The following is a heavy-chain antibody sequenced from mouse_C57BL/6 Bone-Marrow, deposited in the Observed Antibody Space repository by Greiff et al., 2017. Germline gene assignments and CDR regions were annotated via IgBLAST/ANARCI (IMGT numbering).Heavy chain of an antibody. V-gene: IGHV1-26*01. Sequence: VQLQQSGPELVKPGASVKISCKASGYTFTDYYMNWVKQSHGKSLEWIGDINPNNGGTSYNQKFKGKATLTVDKSSSTAYMELRSLTSEDSAVYYCARVVYDYPFAYWGQGTLVTVSA. CDR1: GYTFTDYY. CDR2: INPNNGGT. J-gene: IGHJ3*01. CDR3: ARVVYDYPFAY. D-gene: IGHD2-4*01.